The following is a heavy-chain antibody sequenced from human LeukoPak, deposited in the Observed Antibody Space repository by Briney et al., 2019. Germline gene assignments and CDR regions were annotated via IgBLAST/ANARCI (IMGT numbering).Heavy chain of an antibody. CDR2: ISSSGSTI. D-gene: IGHD3-22*01. J-gene: IGHJ1*01. V-gene: IGHV3-11*04. Sequence: GGSLRLSCAASGFTVSSNYMSWIRQAPGKGLEWVSYISSSGSTIYYADSVKGRFTISRDNAKNSLYLQMNSLRAEDTAVYYCARDPYYYDSRVGDWGQGTLVTVSS. CDR1: GFTVSSNY. CDR3: ARDPYYYDSRVGD.